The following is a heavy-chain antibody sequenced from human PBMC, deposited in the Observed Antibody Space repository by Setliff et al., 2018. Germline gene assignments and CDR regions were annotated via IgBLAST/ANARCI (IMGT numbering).Heavy chain of an antibody. J-gene: IGHJ6*03. D-gene: IGHD6-19*01. Sequence: TLSLTCTVSGGSISSYYWSWIRQPAGKGLEWIGHIYIGGSANYNPSLKSRVTMSIDTSKNQFSLKLNFVTAADMAVYYCAREQWLDPPGYYYMDVWAKGTTVTV. V-gene: IGHV4-4*07. CDR1: GGSISSYY. CDR3: AREQWLDPPGYYYMDV. CDR2: IYIGGSA.